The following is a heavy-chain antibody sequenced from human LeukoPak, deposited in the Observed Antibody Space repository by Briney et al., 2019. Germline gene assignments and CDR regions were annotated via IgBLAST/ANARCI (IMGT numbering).Heavy chain of an antibody. D-gene: IGHD4-17*01. V-gene: IGHV4-38-2*02. CDR2: IYHSGST. Sequence: SETLSLTCTVSGYSISSGYYWGWFRQPPGKGLEWIGSIYHSGSTYYNPSLKSRVTISVDTSKNQFSLKLSSVTAADTAVYYCAREDYGYYYYYMDVWGKGTTVTVSS. CDR1: GYSISSGYY. J-gene: IGHJ6*03. CDR3: AREDYGYYYYYMDV.